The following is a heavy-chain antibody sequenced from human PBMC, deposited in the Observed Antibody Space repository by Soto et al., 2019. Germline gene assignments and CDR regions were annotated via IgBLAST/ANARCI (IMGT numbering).Heavy chain of an antibody. CDR2: IYYSGST. J-gene: IGHJ5*02. CDR1: GGSISIGGYY. D-gene: IGHD1-26*01. CDR3: ARAQDTVYYRTLRFDP. V-gene: IGHV4-31*03. Sequence: SETLSLTCTFSGGSISIGGYYWSWIRQHPGKGLEWIGYIYYSGSTYYNPSLKSRVTISVDTSKNQFSLKLSSVTAADTAVYYCARAQDTVYYRTLRFDPWGQGTLVTVSS.